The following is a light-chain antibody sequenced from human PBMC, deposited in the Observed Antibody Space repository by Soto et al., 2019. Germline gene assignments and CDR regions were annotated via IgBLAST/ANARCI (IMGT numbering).Light chain of an antibody. J-gene: IGKJ1*01. CDR3: QQYKSYWT. CDR2: DAS. V-gene: IGKV1-5*01. CDR1: QRISTW. Sequence: DNQMTQFPSTRSSSFVDGVTITCRASQRISTWFAWDQQKPGKAPKLLTSDASSLETGVPSRFIVTGSGTELTLPINRMKPADFAPDDCQQYKSYWTFGQGTKVDIK.